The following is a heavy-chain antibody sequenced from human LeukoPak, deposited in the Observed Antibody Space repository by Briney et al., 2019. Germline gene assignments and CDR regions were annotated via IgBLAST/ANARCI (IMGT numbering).Heavy chain of an antibody. CDR3: TRLSLGGWYPSY. CDR1: GFXFGDYA. V-gene: IGHV3-49*04. J-gene: IGHJ4*02. CDR2: IRSKAYGGTT. D-gene: IGHD6-19*01. Sequence: GRSLRLSCTASGFXFGDYAISWVRQAPGKGLEWVGFIRSKAYGGTTEYVASVKGRFTISRDDSKSIAYLQMNSLKTEDTAVYYCTRLSLGGWYPSYWGQGTLVTVSS.